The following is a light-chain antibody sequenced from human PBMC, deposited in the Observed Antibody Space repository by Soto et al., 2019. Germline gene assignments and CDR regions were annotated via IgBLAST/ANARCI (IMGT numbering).Light chain of an antibody. V-gene: IGKV3-20*01. CDR3: QQYNASPLT. Sequence: EIVLTQSPASLSLSPGDRATLSCRASQSLNTNSLAWYQQKPGQTPRLLIYAASTRDTDIPDRFIGSGSGTDFALTITRLEPEDFALYYCQQYNASPLTFGPGTKLDVK. CDR2: AAS. J-gene: IGKJ3*01. CDR1: QSLNTNS.